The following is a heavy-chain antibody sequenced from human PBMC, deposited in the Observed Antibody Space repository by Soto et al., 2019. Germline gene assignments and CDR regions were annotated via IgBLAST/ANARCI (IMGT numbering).Heavy chain of an antibody. D-gene: IGHD4-17*01. CDR3: ARDKNDYGDYVSPYYYYGMDV. Sequence: PSETLSLTCTVSVGSISSGGYYWSWIRQHPGKGLEWIGYIYYSGSTYYNPSLKSRVTISVDTSKNQFSLKLSSVTAADTAVYYCARDKNDYGDYVSPYYYYGMDVWGQGTTVTVSS. CDR2: IYYSGST. V-gene: IGHV4-31*03. J-gene: IGHJ6*02. CDR1: VGSISSGGYY.